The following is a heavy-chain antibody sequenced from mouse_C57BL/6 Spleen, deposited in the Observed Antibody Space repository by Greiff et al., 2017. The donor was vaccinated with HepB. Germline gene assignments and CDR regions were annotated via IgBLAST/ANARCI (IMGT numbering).Heavy chain of an antibody. Sequence: VQLKESGGGLVQPGGSMKLSCVASGFTFSNYWMNWVRQSPEKGLEWVAQIRLKSDNYATHYAESVKGRFTISRDDSKSSVYLQMNNLRAEDTGIYYCRPIYYYGRGYFDVWGTGTTVTVSS. CDR2: IRLKSDNYAT. CDR3: RPIYYYGRGYFDV. D-gene: IGHD1-1*01. CDR1: GFTFSNYW. V-gene: IGHV6-3*01. J-gene: IGHJ1*03.